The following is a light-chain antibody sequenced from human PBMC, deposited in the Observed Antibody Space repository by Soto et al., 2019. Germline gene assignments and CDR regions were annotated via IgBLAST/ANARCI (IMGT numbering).Light chain of an antibody. Sequence: VLTQSPGALSVSPGERATLSCRASQTVRDASIAWYQQKPGHAPRLLIYGVSIRATGITSRFSGSGSGTYFTLTISRLEPEDSAVYYCQQYFTPRYTFGQGTKLEIK. J-gene: IGKJ2*01. CDR1: QTVRDAS. CDR3: QQYFTPRYT. CDR2: GVS. V-gene: IGKV3-20*01.